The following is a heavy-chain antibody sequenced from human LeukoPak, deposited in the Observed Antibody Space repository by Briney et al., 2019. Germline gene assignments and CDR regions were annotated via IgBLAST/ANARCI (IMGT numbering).Heavy chain of an antibody. CDR2: IYHSGTT. D-gene: IGHD6-19*01. J-gene: IGHJ4*02. Sequence: SETLSLTCTVSGGSISSAGYYWTWIRQHPGKGLEWIGFIYHSGTTYYTPSLKSRVTISVDTSKNQFSLKLTSVTAADTAVYYCAGVGSGWYEFDYWGQGTLVTVSS. V-gene: IGHV4-31*03. CDR3: AGVGSGWYEFDY. CDR1: GGSISSAGYY.